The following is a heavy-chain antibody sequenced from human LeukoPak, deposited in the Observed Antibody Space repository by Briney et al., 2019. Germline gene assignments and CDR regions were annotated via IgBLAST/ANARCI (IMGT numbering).Heavy chain of an antibody. CDR2: INHSGST. CDR3: ARAGDRSGYYHQLLDS. Sequence: SETLSLTCAVSGGSFSGYYWSWIRRPPGKGLEWIGEINHSGSTNYNPSLKSRVTISVDTSKSQFSLMLSSVTAADTAVYYCARAGDRSGYYHQLLDSWGQETLVTVSS. CDR1: GGSFSGYY. V-gene: IGHV4-34*01. J-gene: IGHJ4*02. D-gene: IGHD3-22*01.